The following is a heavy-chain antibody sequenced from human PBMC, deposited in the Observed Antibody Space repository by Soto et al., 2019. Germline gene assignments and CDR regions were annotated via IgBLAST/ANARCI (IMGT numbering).Heavy chain of an antibody. J-gene: IGHJ3*01. CDR1: GFTFSSKW. Sequence: EVQLVESGGGLVQPGGSLRLSCEASGFTFSSKWMTWVRQVSGKGLEWVANINQDATQKYYVDSVNGRFTITRDNAKNSLYLQMNSLRVEDTAVYYCARANAIDVWGQGIMVTVSS. CDR2: INQDATQK. CDR3: ARANAIDV. V-gene: IGHV3-7*01.